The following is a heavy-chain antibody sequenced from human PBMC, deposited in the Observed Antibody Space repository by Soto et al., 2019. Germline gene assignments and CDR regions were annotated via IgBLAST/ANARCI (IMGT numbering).Heavy chain of an antibody. D-gene: IGHD4-17*01. Sequence: EVQLVESGGGLVQPGGSLRLSCTASGFIFSDHYMDWVRQAPGKGLEWVGRTRNKANSHTTEYAASVKGRFTISRDDSKNSLYLQMNSLKIEDTAVNYCARATTVTDYWGQGTLVTVSS. CDR3: ARATTVTDY. V-gene: IGHV3-72*01. CDR1: GFIFSDHY. CDR2: TRNKANSHTT. J-gene: IGHJ4*02.